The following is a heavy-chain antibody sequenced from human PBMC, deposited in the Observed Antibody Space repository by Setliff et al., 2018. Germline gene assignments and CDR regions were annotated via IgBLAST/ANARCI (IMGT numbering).Heavy chain of an antibody. CDR1: GFTFSKAW. CDR2: IKSKTDGGTI. D-gene: IGHD3-22*01. V-gene: IGHV3-15*01. Sequence: GGSLRLSCAASGFTFSKAWMSWVRQAPGKGLEWVGRIKSKTDGGTIDYAAPVKGRLTISRDDSKNTLHLQVNSLRSEDTAVYYCTTDSMFYFDSSGYHVLDYWGQGTLVTVSS. CDR3: TTDSMFYFDSSGYHVLDY. J-gene: IGHJ4*02.